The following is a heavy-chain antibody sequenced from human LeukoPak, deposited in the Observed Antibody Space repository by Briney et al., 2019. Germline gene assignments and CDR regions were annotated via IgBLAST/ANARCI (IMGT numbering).Heavy chain of an antibody. V-gene: IGHV4-59*08. CDR1: GGSISSYY. CDR2: IYYSGST. Sequence: KPSETLSLTCTVSGGSISSYYWSWIRQPPGKGLEWIGYIYYSGSTNYNPSLKSRVTISVDTSKNQFSLKLSSVTAADTAVYYCARHPWQGAVRGVRDAFDIWGQGTMVTVSS. J-gene: IGHJ3*02. D-gene: IGHD3-10*01. CDR3: ARHPWQGAVRGVRDAFDI.